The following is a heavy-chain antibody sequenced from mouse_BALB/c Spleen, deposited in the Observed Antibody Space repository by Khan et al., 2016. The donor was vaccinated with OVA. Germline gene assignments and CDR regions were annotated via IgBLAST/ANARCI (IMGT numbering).Heavy chain of an antibody. Sequence: QVQLKESGPVLAAPSQSLSITCTISGFSLTNYGVHWVRQPPGKGLEWLVVIWNDGTTTYNSALKSRLTITKDNSQSQVLLKMNSLQTDDTAIYFYARQRYYHYKIMDYWGQGTTVTVSS. CDR2: IWNDGTT. CDR3: ARQRYYHYKIMDY. D-gene: IGHD2-4*01. CDR1: GFSLTNYG. V-gene: IGHV2-6-1*01. J-gene: IGHJ4*01.